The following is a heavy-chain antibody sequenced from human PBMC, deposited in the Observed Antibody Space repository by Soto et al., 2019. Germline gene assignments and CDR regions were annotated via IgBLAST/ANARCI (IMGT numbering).Heavy chain of an antibody. J-gene: IGHJ5*02. CDR1: GDSITSNY. Sequence: QVQLQESGPGLVRPSETLSLTCTVSGDSITSNYWSWIRQSPGQGLEWIGYFHYSLNTNYNPSLKRRVIISVDTSKNQFFLKLTSVTAADTAMYYCAKTKEGGFDPWGQGILVTVSS. D-gene: IGHD3-16*01. CDR2: FHYSLNT. V-gene: IGHV4-59*01. CDR3: AKTKEGGFDP.